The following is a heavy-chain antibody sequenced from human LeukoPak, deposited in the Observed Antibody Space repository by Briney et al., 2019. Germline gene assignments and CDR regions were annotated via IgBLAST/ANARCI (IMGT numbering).Heavy chain of an antibody. CDR2: IYHSGST. Sequence: SETLSLTCTVSGYSISSGYYWGWIRQPPGKGLEWIGSIYHSGSTYYNPSLKSRVTISVDTSKNQFSLQLSSVTAADTAMYYCAKTHSHFPPYFDYWGQGTLVIVSS. CDR1: GYSISSGYY. J-gene: IGHJ4*02. CDR3: AKTHSHFPPYFDY. D-gene: IGHD4-11*01. V-gene: IGHV4-38-2*02.